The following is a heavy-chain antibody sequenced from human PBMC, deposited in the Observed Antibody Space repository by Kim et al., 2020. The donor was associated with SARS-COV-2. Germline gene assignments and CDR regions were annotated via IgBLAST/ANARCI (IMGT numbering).Heavy chain of an antibody. J-gene: IGHJ6*02. Sequence: GGSLRLSCVASGFMFSTYDMTWVRQAPGKGLEWVASIAGSSTHIYYARSVKGRITISRDNARNSLSLRVDSLRTGDTAAYFCARRQPPLPYYPLYGWG. V-gene: IGHV3-21*04. CDR2: IAGSSTHI. CDR3: ARRQPPLPYYPLYG. CDR1: GFMFSTYD. D-gene: IGHD1-1*01.